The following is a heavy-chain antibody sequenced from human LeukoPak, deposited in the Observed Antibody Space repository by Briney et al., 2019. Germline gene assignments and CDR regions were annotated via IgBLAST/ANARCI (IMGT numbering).Heavy chain of an antibody. D-gene: IGHD3-9*01. J-gene: IGHJ6*03. V-gene: IGHV1-24*01. CDR2: FDPEDGET. CDR1: GYTLTELS. Sequence: ASVKVSCKVSGYTLTELSMHWVRQAPGKGLEWMGGFDPEDGETIYAQKLQGRVTMTTDTSTSTAYMELRSLRSDDTAVYYCARDWIYDILTGYYYYMDVWGKGTTVTVSS. CDR3: ARDWIYDILTGYYYYMDV.